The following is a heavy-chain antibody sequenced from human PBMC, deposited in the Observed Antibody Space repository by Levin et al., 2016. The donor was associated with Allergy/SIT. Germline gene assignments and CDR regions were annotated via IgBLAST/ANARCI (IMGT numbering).Heavy chain of an antibody. J-gene: IGHJ4*02. CDR3: ARSWYSSNMFETYFDY. CDR2: IIPIFGTA. V-gene: IGHV1-69*01. D-gene: IGHD6-13*01. Sequence: WVRQAPGQGLEWMGGIIPIFGTANYAQKFQGRVTITADESTSTAYMELSSLRSEDTAVYYCARSWYSSNMFETYFDYWGQGTLVTVSS.